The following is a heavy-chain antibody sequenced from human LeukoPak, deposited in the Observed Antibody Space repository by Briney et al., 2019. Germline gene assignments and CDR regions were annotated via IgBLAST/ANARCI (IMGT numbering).Heavy chain of an antibody. CDR2: ISSSSSYI. J-gene: IGHJ4*02. CDR3: ARRITGTTGDY. D-gene: IGHD1-20*01. V-gene: IGHV3-21*01. Sequence: GGSLRLSCAASGFTFSSYSMNWVRQAPGKGLEWVSSISSSSSYIYYADSVKGRFTISRDNAKNSLYLQMNGLRAEDTAVYYCARRITGTTGDYWGQGTQVTVSS. CDR1: GFTFSSYS.